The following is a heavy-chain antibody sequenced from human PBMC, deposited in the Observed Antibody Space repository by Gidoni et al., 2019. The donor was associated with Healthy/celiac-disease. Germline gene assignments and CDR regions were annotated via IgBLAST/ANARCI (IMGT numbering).Heavy chain of an antibody. CDR2: INSDGSST. CDR3: ARSTTVTTLFDY. CDR1: GFTFSRYW. Sequence: GQLVESGGGLVQPGGSLRLSCAASGFTFSRYWMHWVRQAPGKGLVWVSRINSDGSSTSYADSVKGRFTISRDNAKNTLYLQMNSLRAEDTAVYYCARSTTVTTLFDYWGQGALVTVSS. V-gene: IGHV3-74*01. D-gene: IGHD4-17*01. J-gene: IGHJ4*02.